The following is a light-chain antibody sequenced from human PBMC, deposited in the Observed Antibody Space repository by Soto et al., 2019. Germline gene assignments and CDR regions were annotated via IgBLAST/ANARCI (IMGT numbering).Light chain of an antibody. CDR1: SSNIGSNY. Sequence: QSVLTQPPSASGTPGQRVTISCSGSSSNIGSNYVYWYQQLPGTAPELLIYRNNQRPSGVPDRFSGSKSGTSASLAISGLRSEDEADYYCAAWDDSLSVLFGTGTKLTVL. J-gene: IGLJ1*01. CDR3: AAWDDSLSVL. CDR2: RNN. V-gene: IGLV1-47*01.